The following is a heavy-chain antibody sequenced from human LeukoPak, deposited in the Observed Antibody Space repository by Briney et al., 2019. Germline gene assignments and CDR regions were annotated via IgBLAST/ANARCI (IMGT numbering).Heavy chain of an antibody. CDR3: ARYCSSTSCYLDAFDI. CDR2: IYYSGST. CDR1: GCSISSSNW. J-gene: IGHJ3*02. Sequence: SETLSLTCAVSGCSISSSNWWGWIRQPPGKGLEWIGYIYYSGSTYYNPSLKSRVTISVDTSKNQFSLKLSSVTAADTAVYYCARYCSSTSCYLDAFDIWGQGTMVTVSS. V-gene: IGHV4-28*01. D-gene: IGHD2-2*01.